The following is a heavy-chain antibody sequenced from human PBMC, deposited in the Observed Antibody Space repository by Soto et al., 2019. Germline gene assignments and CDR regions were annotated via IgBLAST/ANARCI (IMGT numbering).Heavy chain of an antibody. V-gene: IGHV1-69*06. CDR3: ARGGYASSYRFDY. Sequence: SVKVSCKASGGTFGSYTLNWVRQAPGQGLEWLVGIMPFIDTSTYAQMLQGRVTITADKSTSTVYMELSSLKSDDTAVYYCARGGYASSYRFDYWGQGTLVTVSS. D-gene: IGHD2-2*01. CDR2: IMPFIDTS. CDR1: GGTFGSYT. J-gene: IGHJ4*02.